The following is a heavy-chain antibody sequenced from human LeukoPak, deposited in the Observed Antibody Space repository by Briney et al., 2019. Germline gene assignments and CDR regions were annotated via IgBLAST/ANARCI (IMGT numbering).Heavy chain of an antibody. CDR1: GGTLSSYA. D-gene: IGHD6-6*01. J-gene: IGHJ5*02. V-gene: IGHV1-69*04. CDR3: PRGLKGRSATYNCFDP. CDR2: IIPIFGIA. Sequence: ASLKLSLQACGGTLSSYAISWVRQPPGQGLEWMGRIIPIFGIANYAQKFQGRVTITADKPTRTAYPEPHSLRSEDTAVHYSPRGLKGRSATYNCFDPWGHGTLVTVSS.